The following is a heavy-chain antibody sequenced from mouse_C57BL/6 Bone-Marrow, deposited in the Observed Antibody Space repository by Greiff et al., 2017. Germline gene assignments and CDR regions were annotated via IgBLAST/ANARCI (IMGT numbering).Heavy chain of an antibody. CDR2: IYPETGGT. J-gene: IGHJ2*01. CDR1: GYTFTDYE. D-gene: IGHD2-4*01. Sequence: QVQLQQSGAELVRPGASVTLSCKASGYTFTDYEMHWVKQTPVHGLEWIGAIYPETGGTAYNQKFKGKAILTADKSSSTAYMELRSLTSEDSAVYYCTIASCYDYPFDYWGQGTTLTVSS. V-gene: IGHV1-15*01. CDR3: TIASCYDYPFDY.